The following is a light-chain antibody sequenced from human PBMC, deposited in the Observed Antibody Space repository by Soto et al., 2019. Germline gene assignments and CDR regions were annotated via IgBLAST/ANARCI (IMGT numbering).Light chain of an antibody. Sequence: DIQMTQSPSTLSAFVGDRVTITCRASQSIGKWLAWFQQKPGKAPKLLIYDASSLESGVPSRFSGSGSGTEFTLTISSLQPDDFATYFCLQYNSYPRTFGQGTRVDI. CDR2: DAS. CDR1: QSIGKW. V-gene: IGKV1-5*01. J-gene: IGKJ1*01. CDR3: LQYNSYPRT.